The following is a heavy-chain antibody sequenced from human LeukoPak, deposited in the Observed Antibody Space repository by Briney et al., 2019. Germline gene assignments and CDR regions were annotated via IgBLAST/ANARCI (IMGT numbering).Heavy chain of an antibody. D-gene: IGHD2-15*01. CDR1: GGSISSHY. CDR2: IYYSGST. CDR3: ARAPSNYCSGGTCTRINWFDP. Sequence: SETLSLTCTVSGGSISSHYWSWIRQPPGKGLEWIGYIYYSGSTNYNPSLKSRVTISVDTSKNQFSLKLSSVTAADTAVYYCARAPSNYCSGGTCTRINWFDPWGQGTLVTVSS. V-gene: IGHV4-59*11. J-gene: IGHJ5*02.